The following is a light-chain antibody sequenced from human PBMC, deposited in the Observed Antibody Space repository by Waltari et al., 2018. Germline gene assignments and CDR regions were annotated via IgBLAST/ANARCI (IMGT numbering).Light chain of an antibody. Sequence: EIVLTQSPGTLSLSPGERATLPCRASQSVSSNYLAWYQQKPGQSPRLLIYGASSRATDIPDRFSGSGSGTDFTLTISRLEPEDFAVYYCQQYGSSPSTFGHGTKVEIE. CDR2: GAS. V-gene: IGKV3-20*01. J-gene: IGKJ1*01. CDR1: QSVSSNY. CDR3: QQYGSSPST.